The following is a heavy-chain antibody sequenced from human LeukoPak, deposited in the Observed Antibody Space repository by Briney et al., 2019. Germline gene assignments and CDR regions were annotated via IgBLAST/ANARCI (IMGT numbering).Heavy chain of an antibody. V-gene: IGHV4-61*01. D-gene: IGHD2-15*01. CDR2: ISYSGST. CDR1: GGFVSSGSYY. CDR3: ARRGSGGRSFDI. Sequence: SGTLSLTCAVSGGFVSSGSYYWTCVRQPPGKGLGWIVYISYSGSTNYNPSLKSRVTISVDMSKNQFSLNLSSVTAADTAVYYCARRGSGGRSFDIWGQGTMVTVSS. J-gene: IGHJ3*02.